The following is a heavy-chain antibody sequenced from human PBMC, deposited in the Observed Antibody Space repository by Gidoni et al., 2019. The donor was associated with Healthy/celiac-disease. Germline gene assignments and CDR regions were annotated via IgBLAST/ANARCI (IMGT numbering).Heavy chain of an antibody. D-gene: IGHD5-18*01. CDR1: GFTFSNAW. Sequence: EVQLVESGGGLVKPGGSLRPSFAASGFTFSNAWMSWVRQAPGKGLEWVGRIKSKTDGGTTDYAAPVKGRFTISRDDSKNTLYLQMNSLKTEDTAVYYCTSPGYSYGWGDDYWGQGTLVTVSS. J-gene: IGHJ4*02. CDR3: TSPGYSYGWGDDY. CDR2: IKSKTDGGTT. V-gene: IGHV3-15*01.